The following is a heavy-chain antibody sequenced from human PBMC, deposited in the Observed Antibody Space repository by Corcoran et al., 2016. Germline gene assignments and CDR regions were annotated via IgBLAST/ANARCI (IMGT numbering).Heavy chain of an antibody. V-gene: IGHV3-48*04. J-gene: IGHJ5*02. CDR1: GFTFSSYS. CDR2: ISSSSSTI. CDR3: ARDSEVVTAITWFDP. Sequence: EVQLVESGGGLVQPGGSLRLSCAASGFTFSSYSMNWVRQAPGKGLEWVSYISSSSSTIYYADSVKGRFTISRDNAKNSLYLQMNSLRAEDTAVYYCARDSEVVTAITWFDPWGQGTLVTVSS. D-gene: IGHD2-21*02.